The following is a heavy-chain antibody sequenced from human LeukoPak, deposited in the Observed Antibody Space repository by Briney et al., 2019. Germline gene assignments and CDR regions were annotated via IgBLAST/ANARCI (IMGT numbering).Heavy chain of an antibody. CDR3: ARDQGGATSY. CDR1: GFTVSSNS. Sequence: GGSLRLSCTVSGFTVSSNSMSWVRQAPGKGLEWVSFIYSDNKHYSDSVNGRFTISRDNSKHTLYLQMDSLRAENTAVYYCARDQGGATSYWGQGTRVTVSS. V-gene: IGHV3-53*01. J-gene: IGHJ4*02. D-gene: IGHD1-26*01. CDR2: IYSDNK.